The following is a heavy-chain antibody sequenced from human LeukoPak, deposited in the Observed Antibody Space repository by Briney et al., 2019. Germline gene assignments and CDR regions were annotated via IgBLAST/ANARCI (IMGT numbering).Heavy chain of an antibody. CDR2: IYYSGST. V-gene: IGHV4-59*01. Sequence: SETLSLTCTVSGESISGFYWTWIRQPPGKGLEWIGYIYYSGSTNYNPSLKSRVTISVDTSKNQFSLKLSSVTAADTAVYYCARVSYDSSGYYHYYYYYMDVWGKGTTVTVSS. J-gene: IGHJ6*03. CDR1: GESISGFY. CDR3: ARVSYDSSGYYHYYYYYMDV. D-gene: IGHD3-22*01.